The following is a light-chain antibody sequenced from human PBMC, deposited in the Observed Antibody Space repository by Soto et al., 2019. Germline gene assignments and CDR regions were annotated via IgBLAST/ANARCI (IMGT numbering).Light chain of an antibody. CDR3: QQYNKWPRT. J-gene: IGKJ1*01. CDR2: DAS. Sequence: ETVMTQSPATLSFSPGESATLSCRASQSVSSALAWYQQKPGLPPRLLIYDASTRATGIPARFSGSGSGTDFTLTISSLQSQDFAVYYCQQYNKWPRTFGQGTKVDI. CDR1: QSVSSA. V-gene: IGKV3-15*01.